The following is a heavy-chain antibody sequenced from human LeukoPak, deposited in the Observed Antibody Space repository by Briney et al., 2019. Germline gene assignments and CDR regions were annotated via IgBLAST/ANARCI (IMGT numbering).Heavy chain of an antibody. J-gene: IGHJ4*02. V-gene: IGHV3-7*01. CDR1: GFTFSSYW. Sequence: GGSLRLSCAASGFTFSSYWMSWVRQAPGKGREWVANIKQDGSEKYYVDSVKGRFTISRDNAKNSLYLQMNSLRAEDTAVYYCARDGSVVAAPGDYWGQGTLVTVSS. CDR2: IKQDGSEK. CDR3: ARDGSVVAAPGDY. D-gene: IGHD2-15*01.